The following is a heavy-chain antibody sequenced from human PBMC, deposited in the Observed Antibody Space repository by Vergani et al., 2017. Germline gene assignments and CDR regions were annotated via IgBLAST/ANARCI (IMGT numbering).Heavy chain of an antibody. CDR3: AREGVPRCCIVGAPDF. J-gene: IGHJ4*02. Sequence: VQLVESGGGVVQPGRSLRLSCAASGFHVGHYWMSWVRQAPGKGLEWVANIKEDGTEKYYLDSVKGRFTISRDIAENSIYLEMNSLRVEDTAVYYCAREGVPRCCIVGAPDFWGQGTQVTVSS. CDR1: GFHVGHYW. CDR2: IKEDGTEK. V-gene: IGHV3-7*01. D-gene: IGHD1-26*01.